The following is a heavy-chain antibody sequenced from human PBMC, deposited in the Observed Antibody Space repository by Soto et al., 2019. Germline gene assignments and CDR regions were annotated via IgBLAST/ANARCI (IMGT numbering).Heavy chain of an antibody. CDR3: AKVIVVIPQVNYYFDY. J-gene: IGHJ4*02. V-gene: IGHV3-23*01. CDR2: ISGSGGST. Sequence: PGGSLRLSSAAPAFTISSYAMSWVRQAPGKGLEWVSAISGSGGSTYYADSVKGRFTISRDNSKNTLYLQMNSLRAEDTAVYYCAKVIVVIPQVNYYFDYWGQGTLVTVSS. CDR1: AFTISSYA. D-gene: IGHD3-22*01.